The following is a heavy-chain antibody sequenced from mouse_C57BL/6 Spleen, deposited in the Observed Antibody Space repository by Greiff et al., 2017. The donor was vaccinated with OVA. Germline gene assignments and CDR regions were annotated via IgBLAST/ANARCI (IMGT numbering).Heavy chain of an antibody. J-gene: IGHJ1*03. CDR2: ISNGGGST. CDR1: GFTFSDYY. V-gene: IGHV5-12*01. CDR3: ARHGDSHYYGSSYGGYFDV. Sequence: EVNVVESGGGLVQPGGSLKLSCAASGFTFSDYYMYWVRQTPEKRLEWVAYISNGGGSTYYPDTVKGRFTISRDNAKNTLYLQMSRLKSEDTAMYYCARHGDSHYYGSSYGGYFDVWGTGTTVTVSS. D-gene: IGHD1-1*01.